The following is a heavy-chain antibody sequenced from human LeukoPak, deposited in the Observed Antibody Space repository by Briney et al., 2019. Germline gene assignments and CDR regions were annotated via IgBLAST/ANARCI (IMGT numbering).Heavy chain of an antibody. CDR2: IIPIFGIT. CDR1: GGTFSSYA. V-gene: IGHV1-69*04. Sequence: ASVKVSCKASGGTFSSYAINWVRQAPGQGLAWMGRIIPIFGITNYAQKLQGRVTITADKSTSTAYMELSSLRSEDTAVYYCARDFRRHYDSGGYSHFDYWGQGTLVTVSS. CDR3: ARDFRRHYDSGGYSHFDY. J-gene: IGHJ4*02. D-gene: IGHD3-22*01.